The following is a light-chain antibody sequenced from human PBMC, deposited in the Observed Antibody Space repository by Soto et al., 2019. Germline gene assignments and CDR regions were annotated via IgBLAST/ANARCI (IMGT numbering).Light chain of an antibody. J-gene: IGLJ2*01. V-gene: IGLV2-8*01. CDR2: EVN. Sequence: QSVLTQLPSASGSPGQSVAISCTGTNSDSGNYNFVSWYQQHPGKALKLMIYEVNKRPSGVPDRFSGSKSGNTASLTVSGLQPEDEADYYCSSYAGSNNLLFGGGTKVTVL. CDR1: NSDSGNYNF. CDR3: SSYAGSNNLL.